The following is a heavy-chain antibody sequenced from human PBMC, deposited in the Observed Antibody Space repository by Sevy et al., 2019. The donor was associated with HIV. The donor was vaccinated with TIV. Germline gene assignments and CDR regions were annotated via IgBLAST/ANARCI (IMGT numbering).Heavy chain of an antibody. Sequence: GESLKISCAASGFTFSSYGMHWVRQAPGKGLEWVAFIRYDGSNKYYADSVKGRFTISRDNSKNTLYLQMNSLRAEDTAVYYCAKSYTIFGVVISYYYYGMDVWGQGTTVTVSS. CDR2: IRYDGSNK. V-gene: IGHV3-30*02. D-gene: IGHD3-3*01. CDR3: AKSYTIFGVVISYYYYGMDV. CDR1: GFTFSSYG. J-gene: IGHJ6*02.